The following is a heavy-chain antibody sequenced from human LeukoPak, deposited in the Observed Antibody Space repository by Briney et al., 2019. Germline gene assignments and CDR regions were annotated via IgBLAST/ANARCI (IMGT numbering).Heavy chain of an antibody. CDR2: ISSSSSTT. Sequence: AGGSLRLSCAASGFTFSSYSMNWVRQAPGKGLEWVSYISSSSSTTSYADSVRGRFTISRDNAKNSLYLQMNSLRAEDTAVYCCARAGPMDRGVIAHGMDVWGQGTTVTVSS. V-gene: IGHV3-48*04. CDR3: ARAGPMDRGVIAHGMDV. CDR1: GFTFSSYS. D-gene: IGHD3-10*01. J-gene: IGHJ6*02.